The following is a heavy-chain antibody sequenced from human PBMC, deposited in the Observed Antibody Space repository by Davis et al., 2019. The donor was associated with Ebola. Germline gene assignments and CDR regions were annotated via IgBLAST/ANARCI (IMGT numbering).Heavy chain of an antibody. J-gene: IGHJ4*02. Sequence: ESLKISCAASGFTFSSYAMSWVRQPPGKGLEWIGEINHSGSTNYNPSLKSRVTISVDTSKNQFSLKLSSVTAADTAVYYCAGSMIVVAPPDYWGQGTLVTVSS. D-gene: IGHD3-22*01. CDR1: GFTFSSYA. V-gene: IGHV4-34*08. CDR3: AGSMIVVAPPDY. CDR2: INHSGST.